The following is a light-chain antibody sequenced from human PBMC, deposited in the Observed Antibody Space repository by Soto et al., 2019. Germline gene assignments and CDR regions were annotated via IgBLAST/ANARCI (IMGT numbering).Light chain of an antibody. Sequence: ETVMTQSPATLSVSPGERATLSCRASQSIGNYLAWFQQKPGQSPRLLIYGASTRATGVPVRFSGAGSGTEFTLTISSLQSEDFAVYYSQKYNNWPPEYTFGQGTKLEIK. CDR1: QSIGNY. CDR3: QKYNNWPPEYT. CDR2: GAS. J-gene: IGKJ2*01. V-gene: IGKV3-15*01.